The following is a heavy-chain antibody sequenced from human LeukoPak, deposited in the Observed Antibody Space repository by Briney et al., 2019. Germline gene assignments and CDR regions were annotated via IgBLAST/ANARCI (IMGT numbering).Heavy chain of an antibody. D-gene: IGHD4-11*01. Sequence: QPGGSRRLSCAASGFTFSSNWMHWVRQAPGKGLVWVSRISGDGSITAYADSMKGRLTISRDNAKNTLYLQMNSLRAEDTAVYYCARDHSPGWFDPWGQRTLVTVSS. CDR3: ARDHSPGWFDP. J-gene: IGHJ5*02. V-gene: IGHV3-74*01. CDR1: GFTFSSNW. CDR2: ISGDGSIT.